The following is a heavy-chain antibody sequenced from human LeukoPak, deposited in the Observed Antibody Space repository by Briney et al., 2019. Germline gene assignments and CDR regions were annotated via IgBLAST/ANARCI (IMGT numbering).Heavy chain of an antibody. V-gene: IGHV1-69*04. J-gene: IGHJ4*02. CDR3: ASRVAYCGGDCLEVGYFDY. CDR2: IIPILGIA. Sequence: SVKVSCKASGGTFSSYAISWVRQAPGQGLEWMGRIIPILGIANYAQKFQGRVTITADKSTSTAYMELSSLRSEDTAVYYCASRVAYCGGDCLEVGYFDYWGQGTLVTVSS. D-gene: IGHD2-21*02. CDR1: GGTFSSYA.